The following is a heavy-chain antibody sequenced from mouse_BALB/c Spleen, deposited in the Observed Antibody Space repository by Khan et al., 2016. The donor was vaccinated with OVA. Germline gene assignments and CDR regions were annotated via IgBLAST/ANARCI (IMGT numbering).Heavy chain of an antibody. J-gene: IGHJ2*01. CDR3: TRDRIDY. CDR1: GYTFTTYW. CDR2: INPTSGHT. Sequence: QVQLQQSGAELAKPGASVKMSCKTSGYTFTTYWMHWVKQRPGQGLEWIGYINPTSGHTDYNEKFKDKATLSADKSSSTAYMQLSSLTPEDSAVYYCTRDRIDYWGQGTTLTVSS. V-gene: IGHV1-7*01.